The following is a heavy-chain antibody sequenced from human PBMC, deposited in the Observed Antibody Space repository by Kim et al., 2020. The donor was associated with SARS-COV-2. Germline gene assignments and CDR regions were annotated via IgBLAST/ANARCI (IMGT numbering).Heavy chain of an antibody. V-gene: IGHV4-34*01. J-gene: IGHJ6*02. CDR3: ARGRAVARYYYYYGMDV. Sequence: LKSQVTISVDTSKNQFSLKLSSVTAADTAVYYCARGRAVARYYYYYGMDVWGQGTTVTVSS. D-gene: IGHD6-19*01.